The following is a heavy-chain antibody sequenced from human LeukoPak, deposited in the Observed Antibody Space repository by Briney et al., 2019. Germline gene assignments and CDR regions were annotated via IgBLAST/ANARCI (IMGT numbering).Heavy chain of an antibody. CDR3: ARASFIWGLGDY. CDR1: GGTFSSYA. Sequence: SVTVSSKASGGTFSSYAISWVRQAPGQGLEWMGGIIPIFGTANYAQKFQGRVTITTDESTSTAYMELSSLRSEDTAVYYCARASFIWGLGDYWGQGTLVTVSS. J-gene: IGHJ4*02. D-gene: IGHD3-16*01. CDR2: IIPIFGTA. V-gene: IGHV1-69*05.